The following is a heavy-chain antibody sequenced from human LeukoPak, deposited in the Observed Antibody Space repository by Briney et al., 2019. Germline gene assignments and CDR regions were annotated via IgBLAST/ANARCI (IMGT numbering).Heavy chain of an antibody. V-gene: IGHV3-30*02. D-gene: IGHD4-23*01. CDR1: GFTFSSYG. Sequence: QPGGSLRLSCAASGFTFSSYGMHWVRQAPGKGLEWVAFIRYDEVNKYYADSVKGRFTISRDNSKNTLYLQMNSLRAEDTAVYYCARDYYGGNGNDYWGQGTLVTVSS. CDR2: IRYDEVNK. CDR3: ARDYYGGNGNDY. J-gene: IGHJ4*02.